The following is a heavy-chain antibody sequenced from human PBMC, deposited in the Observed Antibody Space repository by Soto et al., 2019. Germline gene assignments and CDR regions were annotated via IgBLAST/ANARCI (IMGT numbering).Heavy chain of an antibody. D-gene: IGHD1-26*01. V-gene: IGHV4-59*01. CDR1: GGSISSYY. J-gene: IGHJ4*02. CDR2: IYYSGST. CDR3: ARGDVGALDY. Sequence: SETLSLTCTVSGGSISSYYWSWIRQPPEKGLEWIGYIYYSGSTNYNPSLKSRVTISVDTSKNQFSLKLSSVTAADTAVYYCARGDVGALDYWGQGTLVTVSS.